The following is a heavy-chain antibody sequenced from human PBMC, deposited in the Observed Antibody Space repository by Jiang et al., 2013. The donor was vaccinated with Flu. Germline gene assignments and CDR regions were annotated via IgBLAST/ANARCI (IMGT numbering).Heavy chain of an antibody. Sequence: IDPSDSYTNYSPSFQGHVTISADKSISTAYLQWSSLKASDTAMYYCARHYDSSGYSDYWGQGTLVTVSS. J-gene: IGHJ4*02. D-gene: IGHD3-22*01. V-gene: IGHV5-10-1*01. CDR2: IDPSDSYT. CDR3: ARHYDSSGYSDY.